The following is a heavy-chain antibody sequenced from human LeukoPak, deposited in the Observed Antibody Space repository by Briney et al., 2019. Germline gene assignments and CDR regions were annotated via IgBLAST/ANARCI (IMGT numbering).Heavy chain of an antibody. V-gene: IGHV4-59*11. CDR2: IYYSGST. D-gene: IGHD6-13*01. Sequence: SETLSLTCTVSGGTISSHYWSWIRQAPGKGLEWIGYIYYSGSTNYNPSLKSRATIAEDSFKNQFSLKLSSGTAADTAVYYWARGVSSSWYGDWFDPWGQGTLVTVS. CDR3: ARGVSSSWYGDWFDP. CDR1: GGTISSHY. J-gene: IGHJ5*02.